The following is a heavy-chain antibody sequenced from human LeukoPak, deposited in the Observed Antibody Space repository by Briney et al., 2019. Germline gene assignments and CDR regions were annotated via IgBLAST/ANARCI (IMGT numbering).Heavy chain of an antibody. CDR3: ARLSYDSGTYYNAYYSYSMDV. J-gene: IGHJ6*03. Sequence: SETLSLTCTVSGGSISSSTYYWGWIRQPPGKGLEWIASMSYSGSTYHNPSLKSRDTISVDTSKNKFSLKLSSVTAADTAVYYCARLSYDSGTYYNAYYSYSMDVWGKGTTVTISS. CDR1: GGSISSSTYY. V-gene: IGHV4-39*01. D-gene: IGHD3-10*01. CDR2: MSYSGST.